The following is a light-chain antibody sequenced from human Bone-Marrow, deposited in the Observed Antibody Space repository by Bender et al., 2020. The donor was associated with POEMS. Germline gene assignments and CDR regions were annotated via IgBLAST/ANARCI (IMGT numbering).Light chain of an antibody. J-gene: IGLJ2*01. CDR2: EGS. CDR1: SSDVGAYNL. Sequence: QSALTQPASVSGSPGQSITISCTGASSDVGAYNLVSWYRKHPGKAPKLIIYEGSERPSGISNRFSGSESGNTASLTISGLQAEDEADYYCCSFANTNVLFGGGTKVTVL. V-gene: IGLV2-23*01. CDR3: CSFANTNVL.